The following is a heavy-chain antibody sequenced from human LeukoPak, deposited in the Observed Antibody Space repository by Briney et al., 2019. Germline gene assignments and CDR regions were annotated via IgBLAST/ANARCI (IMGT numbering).Heavy chain of an antibody. CDR3: AREESGAFIFDY. J-gene: IGHJ4*02. D-gene: IGHD4-17*01. CDR2: ISYDGSNK. V-gene: IGHV3-30*03. Sequence: GGSLRLSCAASGFTFSSYGMHWVRQAPGKGLEWVAVISYDGSNKYYADSVKGRFTISRDNSKNTLYLQMNSLRAEDTAVYYCAREESGAFIFDYWGQGTLVTVSS. CDR1: GFTFSSYG.